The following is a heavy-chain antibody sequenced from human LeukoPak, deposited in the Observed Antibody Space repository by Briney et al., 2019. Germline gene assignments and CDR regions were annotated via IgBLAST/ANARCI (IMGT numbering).Heavy chain of an antibody. D-gene: IGHD4-23*01. CDR3: ARSGYSGNWDAFDF. CDR2: INHSGTT. J-gene: IGHJ3*01. Sequence: SETLSLTCAVYGGSFSSFHWSWIRQPPGKGLEWIGEINHSGTTNYNPSLKSRVTISVDTSKNQFYLKMSSVTAADTAVYYCARSGYSGNWDAFDFWGQGTMVTVSS. V-gene: IGHV4-34*01. CDR1: GGSFSSFH.